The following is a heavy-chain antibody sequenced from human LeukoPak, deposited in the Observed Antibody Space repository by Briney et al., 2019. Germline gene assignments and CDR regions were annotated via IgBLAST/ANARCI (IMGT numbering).Heavy chain of an antibody. V-gene: IGHV4-59*01. CDR3: ARDGPSFDP. CDR2: IYYSGST. Sequence: SETLSLTCTVSGGSISSYYWSWIRQPPGRGLEWIGYIYYSGSTNYNPSLKSRVTISVDTSKNQFSLKLSSVTAADTAAYYCARDGPSFDPWGQGTLVTVSS. CDR1: GGSISSYY. J-gene: IGHJ5*02.